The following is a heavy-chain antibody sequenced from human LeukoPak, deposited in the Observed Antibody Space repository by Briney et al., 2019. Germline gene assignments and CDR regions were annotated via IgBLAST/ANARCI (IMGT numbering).Heavy chain of an antibody. D-gene: IGHD6-13*01. J-gene: IGHJ4*02. Sequence: GGSLRLSCAASGFTFNNYEMNWARQALGKGLEWVSAISGSGGSTYYADSVEGRFTISRDNSKNTLYLQMNSLRAEDTAVYYCAKDLGSSSWYFDFDYCGQGTLVADSS. CDR1: GFTFNNYE. CDR2: ISGSGGST. V-gene: IGHV3-23*01. CDR3: AKDLGSSSWYFDFDY.